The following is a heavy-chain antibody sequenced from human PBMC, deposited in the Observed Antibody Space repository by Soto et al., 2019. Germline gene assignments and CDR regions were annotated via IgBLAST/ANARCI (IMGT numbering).Heavy chain of an antibody. CDR2: IWYDGSNK. V-gene: IGHV3-33*01. CDR1: GFTFISYG. D-gene: IGHD6-19*01. J-gene: IGHJ5*02. Sequence: RLSCAASGFTFISYGMHWVRQAPGKGLEWVAVIWYDGSNKYYADSVKGRFTISRDNSKNTLYLQMNSLRAEDTAVYYCASQEPPPYSSGWPGWFDPWGQGTLVTVSS. CDR3: ASQEPPPYSSGWPGWFDP.